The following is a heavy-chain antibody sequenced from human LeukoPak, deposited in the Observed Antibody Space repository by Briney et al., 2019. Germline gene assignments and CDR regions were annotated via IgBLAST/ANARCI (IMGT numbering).Heavy chain of an antibody. V-gene: IGHV3-21*01. CDR2: ISSSSSYI. Sequence: PEGSLRLSCAAPGFTFSSYSMNWVRQAPGKGLEWVSSISSSSSYIYYADSVKGRFTISRDNAKNSLYPQMNSLRAEDTAVYYCARDTTGTKLSFYYWGQGTLVTVSS. J-gene: IGHJ4*02. CDR1: GFTFSSYS. CDR3: ARDTTGTKLSFYY. D-gene: IGHD1-1*01.